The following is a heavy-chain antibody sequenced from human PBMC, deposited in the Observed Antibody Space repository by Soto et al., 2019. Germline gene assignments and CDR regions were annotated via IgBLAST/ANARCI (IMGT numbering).Heavy chain of an antibody. D-gene: IGHD2-15*01. J-gene: IGHJ4*02. CDR1: GESFSGYS. CDR3: ARGRAKSGCYDY. Sequence: SETLSLTCAVYGESFSGYSWNWIRQPPGKGLEWIGEINHSGTTNYNPSLKSRVTMSVDTSKNQFSLKLNSVIAADTAVYYCARGRAKSGCYDYWGQGTLVTVSS. CDR2: INHSGTT. V-gene: IGHV4-34*01.